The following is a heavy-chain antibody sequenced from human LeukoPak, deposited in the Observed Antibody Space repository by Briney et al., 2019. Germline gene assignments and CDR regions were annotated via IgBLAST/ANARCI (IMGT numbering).Heavy chain of an antibody. CDR2: INFDGSST. V-gene: IGHV3-74*01. CDR3: ARAAGDSDFWSGYRGEYFQH. D-gene: IGHD3-3*01. CDR1: GFTFSYYW. J-gene: IGHJ1*01. Sequence: PGGSLRLSCAASGFTFSYYWIHWVRQAPGKGLVWVSRINFDGSSTNYADSVKGRFTISRDNAKNTLYLQMNSLRAEDTAVYYCARAAGDSDFWSGYRGEYFQHWGQGTLVTVSS.